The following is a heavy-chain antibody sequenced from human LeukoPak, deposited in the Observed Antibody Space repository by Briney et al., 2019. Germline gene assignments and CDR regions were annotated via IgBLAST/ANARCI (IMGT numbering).Heavy chain of an antibody. J-gene: IGHJ4*02. V-gene: IGHV3-21*01. CDR3: ARGDKYIAFSPPLQGFDY. CDR2: ISSGSSYT. CDR1: GFTFSSYS. Sequence: PGGSLRLSCAASGFTFSSYSMNWVRQAPGKGLEWASSISSGSSYTYFADSVKGRFTISRDNAKNSLYLQMNSLRAEDTAVYYCARGDKYIAFSPPLQGFDYWGQGTLVTVSS. D-gene: IGHD3-3*02.